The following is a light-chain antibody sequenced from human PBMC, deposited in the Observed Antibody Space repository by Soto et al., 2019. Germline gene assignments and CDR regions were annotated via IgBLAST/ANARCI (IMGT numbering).Light chain of an antibody. CDR2: GAS. J-gene: IGKJ5*01. CDR3: QQYGSSPPIT. CDR1: ESVSRN. Sequence: EVVMTQSPATLSLSPGERATPSCRASESVSRNLAWYQQKPGQAPRLLIYGASSRATGIPDRFSGSGSGTDFTLTISRLEPEDFAVYYCQQYGSSPPITFGQGTRLEI. V-gene: IGKV3-20*01.